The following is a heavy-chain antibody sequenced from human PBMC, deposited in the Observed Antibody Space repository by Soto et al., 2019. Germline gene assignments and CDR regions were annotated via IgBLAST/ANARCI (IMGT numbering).Heavy chain of an antibody. CDR2: IATYNSNK. D-gene: IGHD3-10*01. Sequence: HLVQSGPEVKQPGASVTVSCKTSGDTFTNFGLSWVRQAPGQGLEWMGWIATYNSNKNYAQKFQGRLTLTTDTSTSTAYMELKSLGYDDTAVYYCARVLRGVVNWFDPWGQGTLVTASS. CDR3: ARVLRGVVNWFDP. V-gene: IGHV1-18*01. CDR1: GDTFTNFG. J-gene: IGHJ5*02.